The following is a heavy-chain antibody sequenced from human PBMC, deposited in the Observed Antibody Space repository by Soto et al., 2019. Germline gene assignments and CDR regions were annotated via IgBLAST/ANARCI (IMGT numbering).Heavy chain of an antibody. CDR3: AKDLLRLGESLERYFDY. CDR1: GFTFSTYA. V-gene: IGHV3-23*01. D-gene: IGHD3-10*01. CDR2: ISGSGSSR. Sequence: GSLRLSCAASGFTFSTYAMSWVRQAPGKGLEWVSAISGSGSSRYYADSAKGRFTISRDNSKNTLFLQLNSLRAEDTAVYYCAKDLLRLGESLERYFDYWGQGTLVTVSS. J-gene: IGHJ4*02.